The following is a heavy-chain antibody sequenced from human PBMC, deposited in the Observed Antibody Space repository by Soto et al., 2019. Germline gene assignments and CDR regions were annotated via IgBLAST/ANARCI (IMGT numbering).Heavy chain of an antibody. CDR2: IYYSGST. V-gene: IGHV4-30-4*05. Sequence: YYWRWTRACTGKGLEWIGYIYYSGSTYYNPSLKSRVTISVDTSKNQFSLKLSSVTAADTAVYYCARTGGSGSYWSDYYYYGMDVWGQGTTVTVS. J-gene: IGHJ6*02. D-gene: IGHD3-10*01. CDR1: YY. CDR3: ARTGGSGSYWSDYYYYGMDV.